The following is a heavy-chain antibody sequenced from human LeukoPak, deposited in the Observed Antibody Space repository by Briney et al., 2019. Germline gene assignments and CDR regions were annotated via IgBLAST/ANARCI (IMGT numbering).Heavy chain of an antibody. CDR1: GFTFSSYA. V-gene: IGHV3-23*01. CDR3: AKARLWFGELDY. Sequence: PGGSLRLSCAASGFTFSSYAMSWVRQAPGKRLEWVSAISGSGGSTYYADSVKGRFTISRDNSKNTLYLQMNSLRAADTAVYYCAKARLWFGELDYWGQGTLVTVSS. CDR2: ISGSGGST. J-gene: IGHJ4*02. D-gene: IGHD3-10*01.